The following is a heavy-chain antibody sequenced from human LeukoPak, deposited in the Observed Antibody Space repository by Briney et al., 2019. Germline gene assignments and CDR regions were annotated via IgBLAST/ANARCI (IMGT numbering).Heavy chain of an antibody. D-gene: IGHD3-10*01. Sequence: EASVKVSCKSSGYIFTVHFIHWVRQAPGQGLEWMGWINPNSGGTNNAQKFQGRVTMTGDTSIRTAYMELRRLRSDDTAVYYCARSYGSGRREVFDIWGQGTRVTVSS. CDR1: GYIFTVHF. CDR3: ARSYGSGRREVFDI. J-gene: IGHJ3*02. CDR2: INPNSGGT. V-gene: IGHV1-2*02.